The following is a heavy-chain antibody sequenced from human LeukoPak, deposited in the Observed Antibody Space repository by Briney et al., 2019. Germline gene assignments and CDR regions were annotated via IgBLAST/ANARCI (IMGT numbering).Heavy chain of an antibody. V-gene: IGHV4-4*02. CDR2: IYHSGST. CDR1: GGSISSSNW. CDR3: ARDNDYGDNGAEYFQH. J-gene: IGHJ1*01. Sequence: SETLSLTCAVSGGSISSSNWWSWVRQPPGRGLEWIGEIYHSGSTNYNPSLKSRVTISVDKSKNQFSLKLSSVTAADTAVYYCARDNDYGDNGAEYFQHWGQGTLVTVSS. D-gene: IGHD4-17*01.